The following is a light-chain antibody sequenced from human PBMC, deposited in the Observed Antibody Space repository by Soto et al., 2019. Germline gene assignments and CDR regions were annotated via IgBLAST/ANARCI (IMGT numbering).Light chain of an antibody. CDR3: TSYAGDNKYL. CDR2: EVS. J-gene: IGLJ1*01. CDR1: SSDVGGYDY. Sequence: QSALTQPPSASGSPGQPVTISCTGTSSDVGGYDYVSWYQQYPGKAPKLLIYEVSKRHSGVPDRFSGSKTGNTASLTVSGLQADDEADYYCTSYAGDNKYLFGTGTKLTVL. V-gene: IGLV2-8*01.